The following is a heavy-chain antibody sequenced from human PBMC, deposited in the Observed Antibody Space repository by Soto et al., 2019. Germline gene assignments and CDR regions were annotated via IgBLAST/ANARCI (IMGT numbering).Heavy chain of an antibody. V-gene: IGHV3-30*18. J-gene: IGHJ3*02. Sequence: QVQLVESGGGVVQPGRSLRLSCAASGFNFSTYAMHWVRQAPGKGLEWVSVIIYDGSEKFHSDSVRGRFTISRDNAKNTVDLQMNSLRPEDTAVYYCAKADGRTEYDAFEIWGQGTMVTVSS. CDR1: GFNFSTYA. D-gene: IGHD1-1*01. CDR2: IIYDGSEK. CDR3: AKADGRTEYDAFEI.